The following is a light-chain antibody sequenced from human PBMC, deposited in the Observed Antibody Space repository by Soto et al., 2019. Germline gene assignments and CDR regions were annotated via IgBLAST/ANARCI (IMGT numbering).Light chain of an antibody. CDR2: DVG. J-gene: IGLJ3*02. V-gene: IGLV2-11*01. CDR3: CSYAGSYSWV. Sequence: QAVVTQPRSVSGSPGQSVTISCTGTSSDVGGYNYVSWYQQHPGEAPKLMIYDVGKRPSGVPDRFSGSKSGNTASLTISGLQAEDEADYYCCSYAGSYSWVFGGGTQLTVL. CDR1: SSDVGGYNY.